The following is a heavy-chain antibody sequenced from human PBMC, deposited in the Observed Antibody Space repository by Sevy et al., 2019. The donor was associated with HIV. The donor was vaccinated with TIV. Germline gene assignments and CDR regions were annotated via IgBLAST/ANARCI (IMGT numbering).Heavy chain of an antibody. CDR2: INPSGGSK. CDR1: GYTFTSYY. V-gene: IGHV1-46*03. Sequence: ASVKVSCKASGYTFTSYYMHWVRQAPGQGLEWMGIINPSGGSKSYAQKFQGRVTMTRDTSTSTVYMELSSLRSEDTAVYYCAREGSSSSKGNWFDPWGQGTLVTVSS. D-gene: IGHD6-6*01. J-gene: IGHJ5*02. CDR3: AREGSSSSKGNWFDP.